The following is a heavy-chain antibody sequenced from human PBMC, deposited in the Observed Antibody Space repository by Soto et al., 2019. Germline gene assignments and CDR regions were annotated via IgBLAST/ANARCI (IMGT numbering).Heavy chain of an antibody. D-gene: IGHD3-22*01. J-gene: IGHJ4*02. CDR2: IYYSGST. CDR3: LRLFYDSSGFAYHFDY. CDR1: GGSISSSSYY. Sequence: PSETLSLTCTVSGGSISSSSYYWGWTRQPPGKGLEWIGSIYYSGSTYYNTSLKSRVTLSGDTSKNQLSLKLGSVTAADTAVYYCLRLFYDSSGFAYHFDYWGQGTLVTFSA. V-gene: IGHV4-39*01.